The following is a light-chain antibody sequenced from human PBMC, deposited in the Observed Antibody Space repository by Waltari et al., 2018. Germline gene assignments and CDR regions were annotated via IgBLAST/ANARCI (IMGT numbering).Light chain of an antibody. J-gene: IGKJ5*01. Sequence: VMTQSPATLSVSPGERATLSCRASLSIADNLAWYQQKRGQAPSLLIYGASTRATGIPARFTGRGSGTDFTLTISSLQSEDSAVYYCQQYNRWPPITFGQGTRLEI. CDR2: GAS. V-gene: IGKV3-15*01. CDR3: QQYNRWPPIT. CDR1: LSIADN.